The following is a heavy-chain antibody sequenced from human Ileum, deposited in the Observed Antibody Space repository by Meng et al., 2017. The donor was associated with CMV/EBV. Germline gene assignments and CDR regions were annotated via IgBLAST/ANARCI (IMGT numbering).Heavy chain of an antibody. V-gene: IGHV4-38-2*02. CDR3: ARIRRQQLATYYFDY. D-gene: IGHD6-13*01. J-gene: IGHJ4*02. CDR1: GYSISSGYS. CDR2: IYHSGST. Sequence: SETLSLTCTVSGYSISSGYSWGWIRQPPGKGREWIGTIYHSGSTYYNPSLKSRVTISLDTSKNHFYLKLSSVTAADTAVYYCARIRRQQLATYYFDYWGQGTLVTVSS.